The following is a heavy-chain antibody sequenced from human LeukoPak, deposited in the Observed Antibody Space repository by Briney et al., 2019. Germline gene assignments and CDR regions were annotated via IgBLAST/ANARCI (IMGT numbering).Heavy chain of an antibody. D-gene: IGHD2-2*01. J-gene: IGHJ4*02. CDR3: ARVHSYCSSTSCLDY. CDR2: ISAYNGNS. V-gene: IGHV1-18*01. Sequence: ASVKVSCKASGYTFTSYGISWVRQAPGQGLEWMGLISAYNGNSNYAQKFQGRVTMTTDTSTSTGYMELRSLRSDDTAVHYCARVHSYCSSTSCLDYWGQGTLVTVSS. CDR1: GYTFTSYG.